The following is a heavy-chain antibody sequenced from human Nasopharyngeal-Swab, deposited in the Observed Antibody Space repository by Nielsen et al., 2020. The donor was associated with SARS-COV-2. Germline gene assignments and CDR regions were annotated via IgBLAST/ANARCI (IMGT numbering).Heavy chain of an antibody. CDR2: ISYDGSNK. J-gene: IGHJ4*02. CDR1: GFTFSDYA. CDR3: ARGDGYNYPFDY. V-gene: IGHV3-30-3*01. Sequence: GGSLRLSCAASGFTFSDYAMHWVRQAPGKGLEWVAVISYDGSNKYYADSVKGRFTISRDNSKNTLYLQMNSLRAEDTAVYYCARGDGYNYPFDYWGQGTLVTVSS. D-gene: IGHD5-24*01.